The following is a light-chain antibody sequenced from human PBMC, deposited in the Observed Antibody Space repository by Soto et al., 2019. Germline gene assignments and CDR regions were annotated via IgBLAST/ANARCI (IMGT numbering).Light chain of an antibody. J-gene: IGKJ5*01. Sequence: EIVLTQSPATLSLSPGEIATLSFSASQSVSIYLAWYQQKPGQAPRLLIYDASNRATDIPARFSGGGSGTDFTLTISSLEPEDFAVYYCQQRSNWPITFGQGTRLEIK. CDR2: DAS. CDR1: QSVSIY. V-gene: IGKV3-11*01. CDR3: QQRSNWPIT.